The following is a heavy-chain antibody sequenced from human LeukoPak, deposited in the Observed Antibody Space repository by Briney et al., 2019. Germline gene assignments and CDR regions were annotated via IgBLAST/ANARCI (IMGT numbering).Heavy chain of an antibody. V-gene: IGHV1-69*05. CDR2: IIPIFGTA. CDR3: ARVTRGSSSALDYFDY. D-gene: IGHD6-6*01. J-gene: IGHJ4*02. CDR1: GYTFTSYA. Sequence: SVKVSCKASGYTFTSYAISWVRQAPGQGLEWMGGIIPIFGTANYAQKFQGRVTITTDESTSTAYMELSSLRSEDTAVYYCARVTRGSSSALDYFDYWGQGTLVTVSS.